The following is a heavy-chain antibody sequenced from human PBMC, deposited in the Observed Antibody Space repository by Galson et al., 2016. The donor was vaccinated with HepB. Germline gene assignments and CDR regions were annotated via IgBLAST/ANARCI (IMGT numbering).Heavy chain of an antibody. Sequence: SLRLSCAASRFSLSSYAMSWVRQAPGKGLEWVSTISGNGVGTYYADSVKGRFTISRDNSRNTLYVRMNSLRAEDTAVYYCARVRWLEPLDYWGQGTLGTVSS. V-gene: IGHV3-23*01. J-gene: IGHJ4*02. CDR1: RFSLSSYA. CDR3: ARVRWLEPLDY. D-gene: IGHD6-19*01. CDR2: ISGNGVGT.